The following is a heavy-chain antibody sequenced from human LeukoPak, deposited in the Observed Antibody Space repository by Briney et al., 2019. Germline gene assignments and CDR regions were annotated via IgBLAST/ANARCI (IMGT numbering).Heavy chain of an antibody. D-gene: IGHD1-1*01. CDR3: ARDRYNWNALGSPFDY. CDR2: ISAYNGNT. Sequence: ASEKVSCKASGYTFTSYGISWVRQAPGQGLEWMGWISAYNGNTNYAQKLQGRVTMTTDTSTSTAYMELRSLRSDDTAVYYCARDRYNWNALGSPFDYWGQGTLVTVSS. CDR1: GYTFTSYG. V-gene: IGHV1-18*04. J-gene: IGHJ4*02.